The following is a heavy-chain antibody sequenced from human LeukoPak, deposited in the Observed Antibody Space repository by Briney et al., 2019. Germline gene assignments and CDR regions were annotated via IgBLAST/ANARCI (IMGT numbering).Heavy chain of an antibody. Sequence: GGSLRLSCAASGFTFSSYAMSWVRQAPGKGLEWVSAISGSGGSTYYADSVKGGFTISRDNSKNTLYLQMNSLRAEDTAVYYCAKELRDDSSGYYYPFDYWGQGTLVTVSS. CDR1: GFTFSSYA. CDR2: ISGSGGST. CDR3: AKELRDDSSGYYYPFDY. V-gene: IGHV3-23*01. J-gene: IGHJ4*02. D-gene: IGHD3-22*01.